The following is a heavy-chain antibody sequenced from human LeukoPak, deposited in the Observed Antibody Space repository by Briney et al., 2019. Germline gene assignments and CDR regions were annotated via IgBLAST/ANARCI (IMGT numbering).Heavy chain of an antibody. D-gene: IGHD2-15*01. Sequence: PSETLSLTCTVSGGSISSYYWSWIWQPAGKGLEWIGRIYTSGSTNYNPSVKSRVTMSVDTSKNQFSLKLSSVSAADTAVYYCARDEGYCSGGSCPRNNWFDPWGQGTLVTVSS. CDR2: IYTSGST. CDR1: GGSISSYY. J-gene: IGHJ5*02. V-gene: IGHV4-4*07. CDR3: ARDEGYCSGGSCPRNNWFDP.